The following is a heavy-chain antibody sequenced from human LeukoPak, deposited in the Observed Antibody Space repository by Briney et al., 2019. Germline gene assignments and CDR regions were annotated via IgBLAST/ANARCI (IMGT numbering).Heavy chain of an antibody. CDR1: GYSISSGYY. V-gene: IGHV4-38-2*01. CDR3: ARGPTYYYGSGSYYLDY. CDR2: IYHSGST. J-gene: IGHJ4*02. Sequence: SETLPLTCAVSGYSISSGYYWGWTRQPPGKGLEWIGSIYHSGSTYYNPSLKSRVTISVDTSKNQFSLKLSSVTAADTAVYYCARGPTYYYGSGSYYLDYWGQGTLVTVSS. D-gene: IGHD3-10*01.